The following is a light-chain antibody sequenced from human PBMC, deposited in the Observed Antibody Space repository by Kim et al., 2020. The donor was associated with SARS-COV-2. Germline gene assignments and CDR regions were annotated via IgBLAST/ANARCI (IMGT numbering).Light chain of an antibody. Sequence: PGERATLSCRASPSVSSCYLAWYQQKPGQAPRLLIYGASSRATGIPDRFSGSGSGTDFTLTISRLEPEDFAVYYCQQYGSSPPITFGQGTRLEIK. CDR2: GAS. CDR1: PSVSSCY. V-gene: IGKV3-20*01. J-gene: IGKJ5*01. CDR3: QQYGSSPPIT.